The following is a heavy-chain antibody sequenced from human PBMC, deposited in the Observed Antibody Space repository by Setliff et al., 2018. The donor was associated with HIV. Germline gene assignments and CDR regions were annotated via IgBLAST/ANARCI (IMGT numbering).Heavy chain of an antibody. V-gene: IGHV3-7*03. CDR1: GFTFSNYW. D-gene: IGHD6-25*01. CDR3: VKGGGSGWPFDY. Sequence: PGGSLRLSCAAFGFTFSNYWMFWVRQAPGKGLEWVANIKFDGSEKYYVDSVKGRFTISRDNAKNSLYLQMNSLRVEYTALYHCVKGGGSGWPFDYWGQGAPVTVSS. J-gene: IGHJ4*02. CDR2: IKFDGSEK.